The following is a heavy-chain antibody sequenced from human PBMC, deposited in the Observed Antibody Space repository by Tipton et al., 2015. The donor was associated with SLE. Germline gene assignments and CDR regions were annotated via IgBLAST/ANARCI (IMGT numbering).Heavy chain of an antibody. J-gene: IGHJ3*02. D-gene: IGHD2-2*01. Sequence: GLVKPSETLSLTCTVSVGSISSGDYSWNWIRQPAGKGLEWIGHVYPTGSTDYNPSLKSRVTISVDLSKKQFSLNVRSVTAADTAVYYCARDCRSATCHFDAFDIWGQGTKVTVSP. CDR3: ARDCRSATCHFDAFDI. CDR1: VGSISSGDYS. CDR2: VYPTGST. V-gene: IGHV4-61*02.